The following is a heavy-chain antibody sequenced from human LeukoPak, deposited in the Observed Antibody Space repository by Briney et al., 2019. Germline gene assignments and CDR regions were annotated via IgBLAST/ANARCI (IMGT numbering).Heavy chain of an antibody. V-gene: IGHV1-18*01. CDR2: ISAYNGNT. Sequence: ASVKVSRKPSRYTLTSYGISRGPQAPGPGLEWMGWISAYNGNTNYAQKLQGRVTMTTDTSTSTAYMALRSLRSDDTAVYYCARDRGWDILTGHNEYWGQGTLVSVSS. CDR3: ARDRGWDILTGHNEY. J-gene: IGHJ4*02. CDR1: RYTLTSYG. D-gene: IGHD3-9*01.